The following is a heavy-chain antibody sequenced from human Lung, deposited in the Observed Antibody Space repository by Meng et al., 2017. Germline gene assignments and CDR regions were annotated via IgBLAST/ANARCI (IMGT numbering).Heavy chain of an antibody. J-gene: IGHJ1*01. D-gene: IGHD1-1*01. CDR1: GFTFTDHW. V-gene: IGHV3-74*01. CDR2: INRDGTKP. CDR3: TNDRLNH. Sequence: EVRLVESGGGLVPPGGSLRLSCAASGFTFTDHWMHWVRQGPGKGLVWVSRINRDGTKPTYADSVKGRLTISRDNAKNTLYLQMNNLRAEDTAFYYCTNDRLNHWGQGALVTVSS.